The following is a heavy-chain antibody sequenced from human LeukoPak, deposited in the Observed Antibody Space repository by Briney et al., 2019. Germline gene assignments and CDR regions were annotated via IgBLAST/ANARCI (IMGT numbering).Heavy chain of an antibody. D-gene: IGHD2-15*01. V-gene: IGHV3-23*01. J-gene: IGHJ4*02. CDR2: ISVSGNT. Sequence: GGSLLLSCAASGFTLSSYAMSWVRQGPGKGLEWVSAISVSGNTYHADSVKGRFTISRDSSKNTLYLQMNSLRAGDAAVYYCAKAPVTTCSGAYCYPFDYWSQGTLVTVSS. CDR1: GFTLSSYA. CDR3: AKAPVTTCSGAYCYPFDY.